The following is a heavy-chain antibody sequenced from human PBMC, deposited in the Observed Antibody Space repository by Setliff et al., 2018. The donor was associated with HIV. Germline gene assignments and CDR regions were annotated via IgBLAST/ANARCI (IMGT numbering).Heavy chain of an antibody. CDR3: VLLEVPFIEGIAPPL. CDR1: GGSFSGFS. Sequence: PSETLSLTCAVYGGSFSGFSWNWIRQPPGKGLEWIGEINPGGSATYNPSLKSRVTISVDTSKNQFSLKLNTVTAADTAIYYCVLLEVPFIEGIAPPLWGQGSLVTVSS. CDR2: INPGGSA. V-gene: IGHV4-34*01. J-gene: IGHJ4*02. D-gene: IGHD2-15*01.